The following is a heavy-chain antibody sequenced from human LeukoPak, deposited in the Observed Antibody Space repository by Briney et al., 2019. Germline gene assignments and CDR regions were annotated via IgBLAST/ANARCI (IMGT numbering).Heavy chain of an antibody. Sequence: PGGSLRLSCAASGFTVSSNYMSWVRQAPGKGLEWVSVIYSGGTTYYADSVKGRFTISRDNSKNTLHLQMNSLRAEDTAVYYCARVKGSYSVDYWGQGTLVTVSS. CDR3: ARVKGSYSVDY. CDR1: GFTVSSNY. D-gene: IGHD3-10*01. V-gene: IGHV3-66*01. J-gene: IGHJ4*02. CDR2: IYSGGTT.